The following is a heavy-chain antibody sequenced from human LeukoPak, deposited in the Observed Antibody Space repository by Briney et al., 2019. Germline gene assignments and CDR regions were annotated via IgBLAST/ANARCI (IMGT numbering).Heavy chain of an antibody. Sequence: GGSLRLSCAASGFPFSSHGMSWVRQAPGKGLEWVSYISSSGSTIYYADSVKGRFTISRDNAKNSLYLQMNSLRAEDTAVYYCARDPSGYYSGYYFDYWGQGTLVTVSS. CDR2: ISSSGSTI. D-gene: IGHD3-3*01. V-gene: IGHV3-48*04. CDR1: GFPFSSHG. CDR3: ARDPSGYYSGYYFDY. J-gene: IGHJ4*02.